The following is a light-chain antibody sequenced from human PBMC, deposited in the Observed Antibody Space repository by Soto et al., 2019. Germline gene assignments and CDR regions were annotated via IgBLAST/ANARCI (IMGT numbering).Light chain of an antibody. J-gene: IGKJ4*01. Sequence: EIVLTQSPGTLSLSPGERATLSCRASQSVSSNYLAWYQQKPGQAPRLLIYDASSRATGIPDRFSGTGSGTDFTFTISRLEPEDFAVYYCQQYGSSPLTFGGGTKVEIK. CDR3: QQYGSSPLT. V-gene: IGKV3-20*01. CDR2: DAS. CDR1: QSVSSNY.